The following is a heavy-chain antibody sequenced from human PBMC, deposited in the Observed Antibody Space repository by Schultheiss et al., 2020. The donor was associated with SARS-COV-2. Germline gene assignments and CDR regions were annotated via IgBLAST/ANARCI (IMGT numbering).Heavy chain of an antibody. V-gene: IGHV3-21*01. J-gene: IGHJ5*02. CDR2: ISSSSSYI. CDR3: ARGEGAEYNWFDP. Sequence: GESLKISCAASGFTFSSYSMNWVRQAPGKGLEWVSSISSSSSYIYYADSVKGRFTISRDNAKNSLYLQMNSLRAEDTAVYYCARGEGAEYNWFDPWGQGTLVTVSS. D-gene: IGHD1-26*01. CDR1: GFTFSSYS.